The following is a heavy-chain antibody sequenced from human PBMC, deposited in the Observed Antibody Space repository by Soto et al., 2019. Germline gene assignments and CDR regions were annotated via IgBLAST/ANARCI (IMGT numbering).Heavy chain of an antibody. Sequence: QVQLVQSGAEVKKPGASVKVSCKASGYTFTSYDINWVRQATGQGLEWMGWMNPSSGNTGYAEKFQGIVTMTRNTSISTAYMERSSLRSEDTAVYYCAVYGGNRYWYSDLWGRGTLVTVSS. D-gene: IGHD4-17*01. CDR2: MNPSSGNT. V-gene: IGHV1-8*01. CDR1: GYTFTSYD. CDR3: AVYGGNRYWYSDL. J-gene: IGHJ2*01.